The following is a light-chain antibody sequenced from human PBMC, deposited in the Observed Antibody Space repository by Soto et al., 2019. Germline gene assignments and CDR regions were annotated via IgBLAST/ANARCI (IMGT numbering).Light chain of an antibody. Sequence: EIVITQSPATLSVSPGERATLSCRASQSVTSNLAWYQQKPGQPPRLLIYGASTKATGIPARFSGSGSGTEFTLTISSLQSEDFAIYYCQQYNYWPTFGGGTKVEIK. CDR3: QQYNYWPT. CDR1: QSVTSN. CDR2: GAS. V-gene: IGKV3-15*01. J-gene: IGKJ4*01.